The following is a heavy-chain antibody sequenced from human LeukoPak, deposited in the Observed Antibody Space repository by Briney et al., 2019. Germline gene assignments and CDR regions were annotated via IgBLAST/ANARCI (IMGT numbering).Heavy chain of an antibody. Sequence: PSQALSLTCNVSGGSISSGSGYWSWIRQPAGKGLEWIGRIYTSGSTNYNPSLKSRVTISVDTSKNQFSLKLTSVTAADTAVYYCARESLGPPYYFDYWGQGTLVTVSS. CDR1: GGSISSGSGY. CDR2: IYTSGST. D-gene: IGHD1-26*01. V-gene: IGHV4-61*02. CDR3: ARESLGPPYYFDY. J-gene: IGHJ4*02.